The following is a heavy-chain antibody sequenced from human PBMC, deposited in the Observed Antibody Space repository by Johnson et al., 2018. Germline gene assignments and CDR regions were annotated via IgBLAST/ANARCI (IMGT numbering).Heavy chain of an antibody. CDR3: AGGYSDISGHAFDI. CDR2: IGTAGDT. D-gene: IGHD3-22*01. Sequence: VQLVQSGGGLVQPGGSLRLSCAASGFTFSSYDMHWVRQATGKGLEWVAAIGTAGDTYYPGSVKVRSSISRENANNSLYLHMNSLRAGDTAVYYCAGGYSDISGHAFDIWGQGTMVTVSS. V-gene: IGHV3-13*01. J-gene: IGHJ3*02. CDR1: GFTFSSYD.